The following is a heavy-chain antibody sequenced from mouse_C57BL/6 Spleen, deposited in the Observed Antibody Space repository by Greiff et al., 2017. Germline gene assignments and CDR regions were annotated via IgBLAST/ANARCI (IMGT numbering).Heavy chain of an antibody. Sequence: EVQRVESGGGLVQPGGSLSLSCAASGFTFTDYYMSWVRQPPGKALEWLGFIRNKANGYTTESSASVKGRFTISRDNSQSILYLQMNALRAEDSATYYCARDLYFDVWGTGTTVTVSS. CDR1: GFTFTDYY. CDR3: ARDLYFDV. CDR2: IRNKANGYTT. V-gene: IGHV7-3*01. J-gene: IGHJ1*03.